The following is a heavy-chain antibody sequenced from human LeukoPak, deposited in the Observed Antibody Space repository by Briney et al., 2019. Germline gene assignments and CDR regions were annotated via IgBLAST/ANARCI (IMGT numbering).Heavy chain of an antibody. Sequence: SETLSLTCTVSGGSISSGGYYWSWIRQHPGKGLEWIGYIYYSGSTYYNPSLKSRVTISVDTSKNQFSLKLSSVTAADTAVYYCARDVPYCSSTSCYSSYYGMDVWGQGTTVTVSS. V-gene: IGHV4-31*03. J-gene: IGHJ6*02. CDR2: IYYSGST. CDR3: ARDVPYCSSTSCYSSYYGMDV. CDR1: GGSISSGGYY. D-gene: IGHD2-2*01.